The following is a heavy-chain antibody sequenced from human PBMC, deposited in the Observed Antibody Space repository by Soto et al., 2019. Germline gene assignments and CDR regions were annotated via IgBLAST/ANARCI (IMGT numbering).Heavy chain of an antibody. CDR2: IFPDDSDT. CDR1: GYTFTTDW. V-gene: IGHV5-51*01. D-gene: IGHD6-13*01. Sequence: PGESLKISCKDSGYTFTTDWIAWVRQMPGKGLEWMGIIFPDDSDTRYNPSFRGQVTISADKSISTAYLQWSSLKASDTAMYYCARLIATGDYYGMDVWGQGTTVTVS. J-gene: IGHJ6*02. CDR3: ARLIATGDYYGMDV.